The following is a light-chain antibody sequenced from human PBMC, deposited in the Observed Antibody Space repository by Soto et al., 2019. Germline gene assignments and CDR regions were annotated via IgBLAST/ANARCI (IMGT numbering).Light chain of an antibody. Sequence: DIQMTQSPSSLSASVGDRVTITCRASQSISSYLNWYQQRPGKAPNLLIYAASTLQSGVPSRFSGGGSGTDFTLTISSLQPEDFVTYYCQQTYSVPPTFGGGTKVEI. CDR2: AAS. CDR1: QSISSY. V-gene: IGKV1-39*01. CDR3: QQTYSVPPT. J-gene: IGKJ4*01.